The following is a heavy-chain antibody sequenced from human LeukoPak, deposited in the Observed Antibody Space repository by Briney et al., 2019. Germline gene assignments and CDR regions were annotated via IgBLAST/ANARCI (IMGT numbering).Heavy chain of an antibody. V-gene: IGHV3-23*01. CDR1: GFTFSSYA. Sequence: GGSLRLSCAASGFTFSSYAMSWVRQAPGKGLEWVSGISGSGGRTYYADSVKGRFTISRDNSKNTLYLQMNSLRAEDTAVYYCAKDRGNFRSGYYTYYFDYWGQGHLVTVSS. D-gene: IGHD3-3*01. CDR2: ISGSGGRT. J-gene: IGHJ4*02. CDR3: AKDRGNFRSGYYTYYFDY.